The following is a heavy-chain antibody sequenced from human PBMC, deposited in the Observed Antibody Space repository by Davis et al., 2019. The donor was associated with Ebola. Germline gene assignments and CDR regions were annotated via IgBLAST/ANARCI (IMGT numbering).Heavy chain of an antibody. CDR1: GYSFSNYG. V-gene: IGHV1-18*01. CDR2: ISAKSGNT. J-gene: IGHJ6*02. D-gene: IGHD2/OR15-2a*01. CDR3: ARERGGGISDYYYYYYGMDV. Sequence: AASVKVSCKASGYSFSNYGITWVRQAPGQGLEWMGWISAKSGNTKFAQKLQGRVSLTTDTSTTTAYMELSSLRSEDTAVYYCARERGGGISDYYYYYYGMDVWGQGTTVTVSS.